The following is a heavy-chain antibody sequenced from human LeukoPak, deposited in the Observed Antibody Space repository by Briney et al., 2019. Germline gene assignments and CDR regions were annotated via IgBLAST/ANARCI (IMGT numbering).Heavy chain of an antibody. Sequence: PGGSLRLSCAASGFTFSDYYMSWIRQAPGKGLEWVSYISSSGSTIYYADSVKGRFTISRDNAKNSLYLQMNSLRAEDTAVYYCASVRLTHPVVPAADDAFDIWGQGTMVTVSS. D-gene: IGHD2-2*01. CDR2: ISSSGSTI. CDR1: GFTFSDYY. J-gene: IGHJ3*02. CDR3: ASVRLTHPVVPAADDAFDI. V-gene: IGHV3-11*04.